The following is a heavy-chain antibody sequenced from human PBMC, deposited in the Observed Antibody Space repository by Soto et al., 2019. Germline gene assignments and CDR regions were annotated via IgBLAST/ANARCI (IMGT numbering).Heavy chain of an antibody. CDR3: ARDVQLGVVTMVRGAPGY. CDR2: ISAYNGNT. V-gene: IGHV1-18*01. D-gene: IGHD3-10*01. Sequence: ASVKVSCKASGYTFTSYGISWVRQAPGQGLEWMGWISAYNGNTNYAQKLQGRVTMTTDTSTSTAYMELRSLRSDDTAVYYCARDVQLGVVTMVRGAPGYWGQGTLVTV. CDR1: GYTFTSYG. J-gene: IGHJ4*02.